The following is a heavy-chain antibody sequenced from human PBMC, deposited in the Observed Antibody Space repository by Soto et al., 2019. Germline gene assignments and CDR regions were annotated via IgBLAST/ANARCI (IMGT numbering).Heavy chain of an antibody. CDR2: IYYSGST. D-gene: IGHD3-10*01. CDR1: GGSISSVGYY. Sequence: PSETLSLTCTVSGGSISSVGYYWSWIRQHPGKGLEWIGYIYYSGSTYYNPSLKSRITISVDTSKNQFSLKLSSVTAADTAVYYCARSQFRGYGSGSSYSFDDAFDIWGQGTMVTVSS. J-gene: IGHJ3*02. V-gene: IGHV4-31*03. CDR3: ARSQFRGYGSGSSYSFDDAFDI.